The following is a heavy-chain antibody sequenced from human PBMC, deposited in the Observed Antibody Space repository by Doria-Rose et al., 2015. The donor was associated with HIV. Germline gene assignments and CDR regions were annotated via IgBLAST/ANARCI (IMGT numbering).Heavy chain of an antibody. Sequence: QVTLKESGPVLVKPTETLTLTCTVSGVSLSSPGMGVGWIRQPPGKALEWLANIFSDDEGSYKTSLKSRLTISRSTAKSQVVLTMTDMDPVDTATYYCARIKSSRWYHKYYFDFWGQGTLVIVSA. J-gene: IGHJ4*02. D-gene: IGHD6-13*01. CDR1: GVSLSSPGMG. CDR3: ARIKSSRWYHKYYFDF. CDR2: IFSDDEG. V-gene: IGHV2-26*01.